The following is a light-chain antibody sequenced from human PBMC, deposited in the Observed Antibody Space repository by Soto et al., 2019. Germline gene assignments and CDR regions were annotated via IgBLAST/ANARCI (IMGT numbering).Light chain of an antibody. CDR3: CSYAGDITWV. Sequence: QSALTQPASVSGSPGQSITISCTGTSSDVGGYNLVSWYQQHPGKAPKLMIPGGSKRPSGVSNRFSGSKSGNTASLTISGLQAEDEADYYCCSYAGDITWVFGGGTKLTVL. CDR1: SSDVGGYNL. V-gene: IGLV2-23*01. CDR2: GGS. J-gene: IGLJ3*02.